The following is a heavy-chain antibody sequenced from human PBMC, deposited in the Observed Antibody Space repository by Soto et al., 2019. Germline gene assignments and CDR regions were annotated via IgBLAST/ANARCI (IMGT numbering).Heavy chain of an antibody. D-gene: IGHD6-19*01. J-gene: IGHJ4*02. V-gene: IGHV1-24*01. Sequence: ASVKVSCKVSGYTLTELSMHWVRQAPGKGLEWMGGFDPEASERIYAQNFQGRVTMTEGTSIDTAYMELSSLTSEDTAVYCCTRAPRGIIVAPDYWGQGTLVTVSS. CDR2: FDPEASER. CDR3: TRAPRGIIVAPDY. CDR1: GYTLTELS.